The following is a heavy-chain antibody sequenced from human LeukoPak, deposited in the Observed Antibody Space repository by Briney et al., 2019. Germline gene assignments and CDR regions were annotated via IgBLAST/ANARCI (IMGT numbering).Heavy chain of an antibody. CDR1: GFTFSSYE. V-gene: IGHV3-48*03. J-gene: IGHJ4*02. D-gene: IGHD3-16*01. CDR3: ASARLGEFDY. CDR2: ISSSGSTI. Sequence: PGGSLRLSCAASGFTFSSYEMNWVRQAPGKGLEWVSYISSSGSTIYYADSVKGRFTFSRDNAKNSLYLQMNSLRAEDTAVYYCASARLGEFDYWGQGTLVTVSS.